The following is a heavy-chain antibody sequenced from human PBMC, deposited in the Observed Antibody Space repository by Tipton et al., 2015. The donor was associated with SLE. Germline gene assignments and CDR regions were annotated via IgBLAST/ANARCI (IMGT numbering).Heavy chain of an antibody. D-gene: IGHD4-17*01. CDR2: IYYSGST. J-gene: IGHJ4*02. V-gene: IGHV4-59*01. CDR1: GGSISSYY. Sequence: TLSLTCTVSGGSISSYYWSWIRQPPGKGLEWIGYIYYSGSTNYNPSLKSRVTISVDTSKNQFSLKLSSVTAADPAVYYCARASYDYGDYAEFDSWGQGTVGTLSS. CDR3: ARASYDYGDYAEFDS.